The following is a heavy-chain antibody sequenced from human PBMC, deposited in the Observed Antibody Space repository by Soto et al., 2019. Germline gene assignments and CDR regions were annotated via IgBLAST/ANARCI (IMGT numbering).Heavy chain of an antibody. CDR1: GFTFSSYA. CDR2: ISYDGSNK. D-gene: IGHD1-26*01. CDR3: ARDGGSFGIGSDY. J-gene: IGHJ4*02. V-gene: IGHV3-30-3*01. Sequence: HPGGSLRLSCAASGFTFSSYAMHWVRQAPGKGLEWVAVISYDGSNKYYADSVKGRFTISRDNSKNTLYLQMNSLRAEDTAVYYCARDGGSFGIGSDYWGQGTLVTVAA.